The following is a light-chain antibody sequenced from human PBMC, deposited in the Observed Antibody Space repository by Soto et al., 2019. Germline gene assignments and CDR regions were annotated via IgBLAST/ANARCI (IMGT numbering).Light chain of an antibody. V-gene: IGKV3-20*01. CDR2: GAS. J-gene: IGKJ1*01. CDR3: HPYGSSPTT. Sequence: EIVLTQSPGTLSLSLGERATLSCRASESVSSSQLAWYQQKPGQAPRLLMYGASNRATGIPDRFSGSGSGTVFTLTISRLEPEDFPVYCCHPYGSSPTTFGQGTKVEIK. CDR1: ESVSSSQ.